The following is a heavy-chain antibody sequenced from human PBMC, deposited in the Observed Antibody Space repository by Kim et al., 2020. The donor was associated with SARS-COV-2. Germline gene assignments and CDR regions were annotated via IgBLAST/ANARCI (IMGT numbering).Heavy chain of an antibody. V-gene: IGHV6-1*01. CDR2: YN. J-gene: IGHJ5*02. CDR3: ASGLGGRFDP. Sequence: YNDYAVSVKSRININPDTSKNQFSLQLNSVTPEDTAVYYCASGLGGRFDPWGQGTLVTVSS. D-gene: IGHD3-16*01.